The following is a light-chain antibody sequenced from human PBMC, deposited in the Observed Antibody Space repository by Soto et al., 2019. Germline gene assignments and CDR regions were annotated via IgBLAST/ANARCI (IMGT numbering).Light chain of an antibody. CDR3: GTWDGSLSVGV. J-gene: IGLJ2*01. CDR1: NSNIGNYH. CDR2: DND. Sequence: QSVLTQPPSMSAAPGQKITISCSGSNSNIGNYHVSWYQQLPGTAPKLLIYDNDKRPSGIPDRFSGSKSGTSATLGITGLQTGDEADYYCGTWDGSLSVGVFGGGTKVTVL. V-gene: IGLV1-51*01.